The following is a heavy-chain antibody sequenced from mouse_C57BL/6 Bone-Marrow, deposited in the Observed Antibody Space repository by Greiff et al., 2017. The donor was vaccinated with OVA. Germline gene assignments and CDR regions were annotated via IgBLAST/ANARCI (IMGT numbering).Heavy chain of an antibody. CDR1: GYSFTGYY. CDR3: ARGGLAY. J-gene: IGHJ3*01. V-gene: IGHV1-42*01. Sequence: VQLQQSGPELVKPGASVKISCKASGYSFTGYYMNWVKQSPEKSLEWIGEINPSTGGTTYNQKFKAQATLTVDKSSSTAYMQLKSRTSEDSAVYYCARGGLAYWGQGTLVTVSA. CDR2: INPSTGGT.